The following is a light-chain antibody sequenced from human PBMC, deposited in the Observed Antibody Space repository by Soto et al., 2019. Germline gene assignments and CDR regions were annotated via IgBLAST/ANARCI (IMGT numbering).Light chain of an antibody. CDR2: DDS. V-gene: IGLV3-21*02. J-gene: IGLJ1*01. CDR3: QVWDTSSDQGV. CDR1: NVGSKS. Sequence: SYELTQPPSVSVAPGQTATVTCGGNNVGSKSVHWYRQKPGQAPVLVVYDDSDRPSGIPERFSGSNSGNTATLTISRVEAGDEADYYRQVWDTSSDQGVFGTGTKVTVL.